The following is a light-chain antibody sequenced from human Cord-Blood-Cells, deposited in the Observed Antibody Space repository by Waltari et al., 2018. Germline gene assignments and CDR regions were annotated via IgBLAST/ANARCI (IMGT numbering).Light chain of an antibody. CDR3: QQYNSYPYT. Sequence: DIQMTQSPSTLSASVGDRVTNTCRASQSLSSWLAWYQQKPGKAPKLLIYKASSLESGVPSRFSGSGSGTEFTLTISSLQPDDFATYYCQQYNSYPYTFGQGTKLEIK. CDR1: QSLSSW. J-gene: IGKJ2*01. V-gene: IGKV1-5*03. CDR2: KAS.